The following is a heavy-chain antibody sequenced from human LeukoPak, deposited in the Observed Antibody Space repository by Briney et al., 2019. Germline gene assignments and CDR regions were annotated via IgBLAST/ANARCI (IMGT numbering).Heavy chain of an antibody. J-gene: IGHJ3*02. V-gene: IGHV2-5*01. D-gene: IGHD1-7*01. CDR2: IYWNDDK. CDR1: GFLLSTSGVG. Sequence: SGPTLVNPTQTLTLTCTFSGFLLSTSGVGVGWIRQPPGKALEWLALIYWNDDKRYSPSLKSRLTITKDTSKNQVVLTMTNMDPVDTATYYCAHRNNWNYFRGLGDIWGQGTMVTVSS. CDR3: AHRNNWNYFRGLGDI.